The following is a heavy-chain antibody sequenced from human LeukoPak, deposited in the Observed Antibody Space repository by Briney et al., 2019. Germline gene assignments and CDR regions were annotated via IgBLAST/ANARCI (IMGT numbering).Heavy chain of an antibody. V-gene: IGHV4-39*01. CDR1: GDSVSRSDSY. J-gene: IGHJ1*01. Sequence: SETLSLTCSVSGDSVSRSDSYWDWIRQPPGKGLEWIGTIYYSGRTYYSPSLKSRVTMSVDPSNNKFSLNLRSVTAADTALYYCARRRYYDGSGYLEWGQGTLLSVSS. D-gene: IGHD3-22*01. CDR3: ARRRYYDGSGYLE. CDR2: IYYSGRT.